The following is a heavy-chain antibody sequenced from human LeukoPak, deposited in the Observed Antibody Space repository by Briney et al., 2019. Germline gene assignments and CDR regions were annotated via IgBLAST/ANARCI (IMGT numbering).Heavy chain of an antibody. D-gene: IGHD3-10*01. CDR1: GFTFSSYS. V-gene: IGHV3-21*01. CDR3: ARVLMVRGVMFDP. CDR2: IRSSSGYI. Sequence: GGSLRLSCAASGFTFSSYSMNWVRQARGKGLEWVSYIRSSSGYIYYADSVKGRFTISRDNAKNTLYLQMNSLRAEDTAVYYCARVLMVRGVMFDPWGQGTRVTVSS. J-gene: IGHJ5*02.